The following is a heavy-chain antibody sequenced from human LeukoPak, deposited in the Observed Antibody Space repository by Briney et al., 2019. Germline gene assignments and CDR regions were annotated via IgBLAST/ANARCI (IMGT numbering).Heavy chain of an antibody. Sequence: SQTLSLTCTVSGGSISSGDYYWSWIRQPPGKGQEWIGYIYYSGSTYYNPSLKSRVTISVDTSKNQFSLKLSSVTAADTAVYYCARYQSRLRFLEWLSNFDYWGQGSLVTVSS. CDR2: IYYSGST. V-gene: IGHV4-30-4*08. J-gene: IGHJ4*02. D-gene: IGHD3-3*01. CDR1: GGSISSGDYY. CDR3: ARYQSRLRFLEWLSNFDY.